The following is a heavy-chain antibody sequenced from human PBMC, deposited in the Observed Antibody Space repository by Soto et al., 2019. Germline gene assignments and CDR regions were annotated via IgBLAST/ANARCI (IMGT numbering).Heavy chain of an antibody. V-gene: IGHV4-59*08. J-gene: IGHJ6*02. D-gene: IGHD1-26*01. CDR2: VHHSWGS. Sequence: SETLSLTCTVSGGSISSYYWSWIRQPPGKGMEWIGYVHHSWGSTYNPSLQSRVAISLDTSKSHFSLKLTSVTATDTAVYYCARQGLGALHGLVDVWGEGTKVTVCS. CDR3: ARQGLGALHGLVDV. CDR1: GGSISSYY.